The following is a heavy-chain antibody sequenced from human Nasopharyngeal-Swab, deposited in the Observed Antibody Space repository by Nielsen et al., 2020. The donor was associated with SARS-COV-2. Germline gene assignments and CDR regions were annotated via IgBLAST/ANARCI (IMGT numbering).Heavy chain of an antibody. D-gene: IGHD5-12*01. Sequence: GESLKISCAASGFIFKNYAMNWVRQAPGRGLEWVSAISGGDDSTKYADSVKGRFTISRGNSKNTLNLQMNSLGAEDTAIYYCAKDRDSGDDSGEYYHYYGMDVWGQGTSVTVSS. J-gene: IGHJ6*02. CDR1: GFIFKNYA. CDR2: ISGGDDST. V-gene: IGHV3-23*01. CDR3: AKDRDSGDDSGEYYHYYGMDV.